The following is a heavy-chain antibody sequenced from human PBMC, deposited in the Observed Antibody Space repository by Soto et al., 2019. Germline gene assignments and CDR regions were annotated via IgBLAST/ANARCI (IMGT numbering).Heavy chain of an antibody. V-gene: IGHV4-59*01. J-gene: IGHJ6*02. CDR3: ARVCPEWFYYYYDGMDV. CDR1: GGSISSYY. Sequence: QVQLQESGPGLVKPSETLSLTCTVSGGSISSYYWSWIRQPPGKGLEWIGYIYYSGSTNYNPSLRSRVTISVDTSKNQFSLKLSSVSAADTAVYYGARVCPEWFYYYYDGMDVWGQGTTVTVSS. D-gene: IGHD3-3*01. CDR2: IYYSGST.